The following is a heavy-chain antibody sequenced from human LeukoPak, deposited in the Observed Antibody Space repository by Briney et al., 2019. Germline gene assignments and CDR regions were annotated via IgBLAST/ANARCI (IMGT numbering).Heavy chain of an antibody. V-gene: IGHV4-59*01. J-gene: IGHJ4*02. CDR1: GGSISSYY. Sequence: SETLSLTCTVSGGSISSYYWSWIRQPPGKGLEWIGYIYYSGSTNYNPSLKSRVTISVDTSKNQFSLKLSSVTAADTAVYYCARMGEQTNRGPRGGYFDYWGQGTLVTVSS. CDR2: IYYSGST. D-gene: IGHD1-26*01. CDR3: ARMGEQTNRGPRGGYFDY.